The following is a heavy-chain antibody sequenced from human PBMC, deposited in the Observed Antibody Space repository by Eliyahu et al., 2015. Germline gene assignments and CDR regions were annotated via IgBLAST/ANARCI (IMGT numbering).Heavy chain of an antibody. CDR1: GFTXSSYW. CDR3: ARAPEAAPDPYYFDY. J-gene: IGHJ4*02. V-gene: IGHV3-21*01. CDR2: ISSSSSYI. D-gene: IGHD6-6*01. Sequence: EVQLVESGGGLVQPGGSLRLSCAASGFTXSSYWMSWVRXAPGKGLEWVSSISSSSSYIYYADSVKGRFTISRDNAKNSLYLQMNSLRAEDTAVYYCARAPEAAPDPYYFDYWGQGTLVTVSS.